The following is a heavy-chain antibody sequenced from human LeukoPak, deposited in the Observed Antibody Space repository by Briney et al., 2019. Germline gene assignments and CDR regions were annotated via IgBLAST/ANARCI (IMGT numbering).Heavy chain of an antibody. CDR1: GFTFSNAW. CDR2: IKSKTDGGTT. CDR3: TTGVLGLKQLVRP. V-gene: IGHV3-15*01. J-gene: IGHJ5*02. D-gene: IGHD6-6*01. Sequence: GGSLRLSCATSGFTFSNAWMSWVRQAPGKGLEWVGRIKSKTDGGTTDYAAPVKGRFTISRDDSKNTLYLQMNSLKTEDTAVYYCTTGVLGLKQLVRPWGQGTLVTVPS.